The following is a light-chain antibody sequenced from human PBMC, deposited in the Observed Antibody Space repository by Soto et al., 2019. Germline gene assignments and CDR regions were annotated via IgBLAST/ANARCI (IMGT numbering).Light chain of an antibody. J-gene: IGKJ4*01. CDR2: KAS. V-gene: IGKV1-5*03. CDR1: QSISSW. CDR3: QTYNNWPLT. Sequence: GESVTITCRASQSISSWLAWYQQKPGKAPKFLMYKASNLESGVPSRFSGSGSETEFTLTINSLQSEDFAIYYCQTYNNWPLTCGGGHTGDIK.